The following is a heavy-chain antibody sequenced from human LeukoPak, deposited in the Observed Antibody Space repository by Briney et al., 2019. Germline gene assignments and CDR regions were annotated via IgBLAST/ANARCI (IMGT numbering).Heavy chain of an antibody. V-gene: IGHV3-21*01. D-gene: IGHD3-10*01. CDR2: ISSSSSYI. J-gene: IGHJ5*02. CDR3: ARDSYYYGSGSFWFDP. CDR1: GFTFSSYS. Sequence: GGSLRLSCAASGFTFSSYSMNWARQAPGRGLEWVSSISSSSSYIYYADSVKGRFTISRDNAKNSLYLQMNSLRAEDTAVYYCARDSYYYGSGSFWFDPWGQGTLVTVSS.